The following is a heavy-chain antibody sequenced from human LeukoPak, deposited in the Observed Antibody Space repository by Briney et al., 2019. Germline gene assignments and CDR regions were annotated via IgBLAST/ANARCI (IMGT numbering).Heavy chain of an antibody. Sequence: PGGSLRLSCAASGFTFSSFCMTWARQAPGKGLEWVANIKRDGSEKYYVESVKGRFTIPRDNAKNSLYLQMNSLRAEDTAVYYCARAPLLSSDTRYYHGMDVWGQGTTVTVSS. CDR2: IKRDGSEK. CDR1: GFTFSSFC. J-gene: IGHJ6*02. CDR3: ARAPLLSSDTRYYHGMDV. V-gene: IGHV3-7*01. D-gene: IGHD5-18*01.